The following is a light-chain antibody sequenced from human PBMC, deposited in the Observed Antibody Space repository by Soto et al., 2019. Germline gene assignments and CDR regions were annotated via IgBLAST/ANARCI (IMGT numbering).Light chain of an antibody. CDR2: GAS. V-gene: IGKV3-15*01. CDR3: KQYNNGPTGP. J-gene: IGKJ1*01. CDR1: QSVSSN. Sequence: EIVMTQSPATLSVSPGERATLSCRASQSVSSNLAWYQQKPGQAPRLLIYGASTRATGIPARFSGSGAGTVSTLTTSSLLSKDFPFNNCKQYNNGPTGPFGQGPK.